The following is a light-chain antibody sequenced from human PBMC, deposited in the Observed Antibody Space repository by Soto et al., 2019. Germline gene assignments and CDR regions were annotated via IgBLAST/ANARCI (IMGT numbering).Light chain of an antibody. Sequence: EIVMTQSPATLSVSPGERATLSCRASQSVSSNLAWYPQKPGQAPRLLIYGASTRATGIPARFSGIGSGTEFALTISSLQSEDFAVYYCQQYNNWPPWTFGQGNKVEIK. CDR1: QSVSSN. V-gene: IGKV3-15*01. CDR2: GAS. CDR3: QQYNNWPPWT. J-gene: IGKJ1*01.